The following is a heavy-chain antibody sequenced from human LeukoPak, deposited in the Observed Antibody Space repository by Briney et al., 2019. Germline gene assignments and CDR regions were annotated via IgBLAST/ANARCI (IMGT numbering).Heavy chain of an antibody. Sequence: SQTLSLTCAMSGDSVSSNSAALNWIRQSPSRGLEWLGRTYYRSKWYNDYAVSVKSRITINPDTSKNQFSLQLNSVTPEDTAVYYCARDSSDDYDSSGSFDPWGQGTLVTVSS. D-gene: IGHD3-22*01. CDR1: GDSVSSNSAA. V-gene: IGHV6-1*01. CDR2: TYYRSKWYN. J-gene: IGHJ5*02. CDR3: ARDSSDDYDSSGSFDP.